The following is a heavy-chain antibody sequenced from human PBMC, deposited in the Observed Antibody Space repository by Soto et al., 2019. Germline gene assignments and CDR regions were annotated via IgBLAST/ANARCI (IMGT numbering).Heavy chain of an antibody. CDR3: ATPAYDY. Sequence: SGSAFSRYAMTWVRQTPGKALEWVSSISGSGVRTYYSDSVRGRFTISRGNSKDRLYLEMNSVRAEDTAVYYCATPAYDYWGQGTLVTVSS. J-gene: IGHJ4*02. V-gene: IGHV3-23*01. CDR1: GSAFSRYA. D-gene: IGHD3-16*01. CDR2: ISGSGVRT.